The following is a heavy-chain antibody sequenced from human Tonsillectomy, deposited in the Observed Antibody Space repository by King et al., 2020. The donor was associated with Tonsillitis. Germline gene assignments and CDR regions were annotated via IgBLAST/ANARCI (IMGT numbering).Heavy chain of an antibody. CDR2: ISSSSSTI. Sequence: EVQLVESGGGLVQPGGSLRLSCAASGFTFSSHSINWVRQAPGKGLEWVSYISSSSSTIYYADSVKGRFTISRDNAKNSLYLQMNSLRAEDTAVYYCARDYYYDSSGYFGFRTESLWGQGTLVTVSS. D-gene: IGHD3-22*01. CDR1: GFTFSSHS. V-gene: IGHV3-48*01. CDR3: ARDYYYDSSGYFGFRTESL. J-gene: IGHJ4*02.